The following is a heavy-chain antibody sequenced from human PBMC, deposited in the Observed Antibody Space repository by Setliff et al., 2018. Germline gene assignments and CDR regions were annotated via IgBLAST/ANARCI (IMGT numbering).Heavy chain of an antibody. J-gene: IGHJ3*01. CDR1: GYAFGSSG. V-gene: IGHV1-18*01. D-gene: IGHD2-2*01. Sequence: ASVKVSCKASGYAFGSSGISWVRQAPGQGLEWMGWISAYNGYIVYAQKFQGRVTMTTDTSTTTAYMEVRSLRSDDTAMYFCARFGGSCSSSSCYASDLWGQGTMVTVSS. CDR3: ARFGGSCSSSSCYASDL. CDR2: ISAYNGYI.